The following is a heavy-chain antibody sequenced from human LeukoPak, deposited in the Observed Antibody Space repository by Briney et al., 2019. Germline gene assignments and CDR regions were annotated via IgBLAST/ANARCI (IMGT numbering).Heavy chain of an antibody. J-gene: IGHJ4*02. CDR2: IYYSGST. D-gene: IGHD2-2*01. CDR3: ARIKRVVVVPAAIDY. CDR1: GGSISSSNW. V-gene: IGHV4-39*01. Sequence: SETLSLTCDVSGGSISSSNWWGWVRQPPGKGLEWIGSIYYSGSTYYNPSLKSRVTISVDTSKNQFSLKLSSVTAADTAVYYCARIKRVVVVPAAIDYWGQGTLVTVSS.